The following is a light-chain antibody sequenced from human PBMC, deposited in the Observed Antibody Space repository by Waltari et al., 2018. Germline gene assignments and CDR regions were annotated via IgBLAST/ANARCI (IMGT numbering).Light chain of an antibody. V-gene: IGLV3-21*02. J-gene: IGLJ3*02. CDR2: DDD. CDR3: QVWDRSSDQPV. Sequence: SYVLTQPPAVSVAPGQTAKISCEGNNIGGKSVHWHQQKPGQAPVLVVFDDDERPSGLPPRFSGSNSENTATLTITRVEVGDGADYYCQVWDRSSDQPVFGGGT. CDR1: NIGGKS.